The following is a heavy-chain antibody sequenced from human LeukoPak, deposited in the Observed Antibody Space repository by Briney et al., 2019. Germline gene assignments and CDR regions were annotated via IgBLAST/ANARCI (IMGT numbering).Heavy chain of an antibody. V-gene: IGHV3-53*01. CDR3: AGGLRSGLIDY. Sequence: GSLRLSCAASEFTVNNNYISWVRQAPGEGLEWVSTIYSAVSTNYADSVKGRFTISRENSKNTMSLQMKSLRAEGTAGYTFAGGLRSGLIDYWGQGTLVTVSS. D-gene: IGHD4-17*01. J-gene: IGHJ4*02. CDR2: IYSAVST. CDR1: EFTVNNNY.